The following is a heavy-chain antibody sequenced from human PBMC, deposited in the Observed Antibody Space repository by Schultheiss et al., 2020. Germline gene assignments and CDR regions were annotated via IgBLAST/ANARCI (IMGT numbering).Heavy chain of an antibody. J-gene: IGHJ4*03. D-gene: IGHD2-15*01. CDR1: GFTFSSYA. Sequence: GGSLRLSCAASGFTFSSYAMHWVRQAPGKGLEFVSAVSNNGGNTHYGNSVKGRFVISRDNSKNTLFLQMGSLSAEDMAVYYCARGAGYCIGSSCYYDHWGQGTLVTVSS. CDR3: ARGAGYCIGSSCYYDH. CDR2: VSNNGGNT. V-gene: IGHV3-64*01.